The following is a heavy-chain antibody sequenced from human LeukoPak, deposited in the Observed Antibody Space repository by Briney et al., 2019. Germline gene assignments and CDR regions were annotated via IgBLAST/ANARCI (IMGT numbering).Heavy chain of an antibody. CDR1: GLTFSTYA. D-gene: IGHD3-10*01. CDR3: AKYGSGSPYYYMDV. V-gene: IGHV3-23*01. CDR2: ISGNGGST. Sequence: GGSLRLSCAASGLTFSTYAMTWVRQAPGKGLEWVSGISGNGGSTYHADSVKGRFTISRDNSKNTPYLQMNSLRAEDTALYYCAKYGSGSPYYYMDVWGKGTTVTVSS. J-gene: IGHJ6*03.